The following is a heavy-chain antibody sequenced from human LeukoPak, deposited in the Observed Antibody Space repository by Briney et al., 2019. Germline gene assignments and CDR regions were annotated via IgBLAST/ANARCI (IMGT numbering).Heavy chain of an antibody. Sequence: ASVKVSCKASGYTFTSYDINWVRQATGQGLEWMGWMNPNSGNTGYAQKFQGRVTMTRNTSISTAYMELSSLRPEDTAVYYCARVGRKSRHAFDIWGQGTMVTVSS. J-gene: IGHJ3*02. D-gene: IGHD3-10*01. CDR2: MNPNSGNT. CDR3: ARVGRKSRHAFDI. V-gene: IGHV1-8*01. CDR1: GYTFTSYD.